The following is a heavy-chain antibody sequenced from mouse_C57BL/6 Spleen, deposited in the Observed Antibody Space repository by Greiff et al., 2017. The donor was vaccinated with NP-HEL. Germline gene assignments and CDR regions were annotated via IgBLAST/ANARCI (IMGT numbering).Heavy chain of an antibody. D-gene: IGHD2-4*01. CDR2: INPSSGYT. J-gene: IGHJ3*01. CDR1: GYTFTSYT. Sequence: VQLQQSGAELARPGASVKMSCKASGYTFTSYTMHWVKQRPGQGLEWIGYINPSSGYTKYNQKFKDKATLTADKSSSTAYMQLSSLTSEDSAVYYCARLGYDYDVAYWGQGTLVTVSA. CDR3: ARLGYDYDVAY. V-gene: IGHV1-4*01.